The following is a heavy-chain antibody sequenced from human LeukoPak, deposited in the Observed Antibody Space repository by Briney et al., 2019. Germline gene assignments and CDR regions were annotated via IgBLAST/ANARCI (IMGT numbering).Heavy chain of an antibody. CDR3: ARGFRELSSWLTY. CDR2: IYYSGST. V-gene: IGHV4-31*03. J-gene: IGHJ4*02. Sequence: SETLSLTCTVSGGSISSCAYNWSWLRQRPGKGLEWNGYIYYSGSTHNNPSLKSRVSISVDTSKNQFSLKLSSVTAADTAVYYCARGFRELSSWLTYWGQGTLVTASS. CDR1: GGSISSCAYN. D-gene: IGHD6-13*01.